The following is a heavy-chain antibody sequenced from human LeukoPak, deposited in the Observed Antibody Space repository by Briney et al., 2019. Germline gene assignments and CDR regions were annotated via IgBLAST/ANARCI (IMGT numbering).Heavy chain of an antibody. D-gene: IGHD3-22*01. CDR2: IIPIFGTA. Sequence: ASVKVSCKASGGTFSSYAISWVRQAPGQGLEWMGGIIPIFGTANYAQKFQGRVTITTDESTSTAYMELSSLRSEDTAVYYCARGPGHYYDSSGYFGYWGQGTLVTVSS. J-gene: IGHJ4*02. CDR3: ARGPGHYYDSSGYFGY. CDR1: GGTFSSYA. V-gene: IGHV1-69*05.